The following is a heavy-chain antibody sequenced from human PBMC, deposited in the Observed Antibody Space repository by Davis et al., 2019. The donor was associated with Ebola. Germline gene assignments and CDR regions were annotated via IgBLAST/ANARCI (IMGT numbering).Heavy chain of an antibody. Sequence: ASVKVSCKASGYTFTSYYMHWVRQAPGQGLEWMGIINPSGGSTSYAQKFQGRVTMTRNTSISTAYMELSSLRSEDTAVYYCARARLFYCSGGSCYSGGWFDPWGQGTLVTVSS. CDR3: ARARLFYCSGGSCYSGGWFDP. V-gene: IGHV1-46*01. D-gene: IGHD2-15*01. CDR2: INPSGGST. J-gene: IGHJ5*02. CDR1: GYTFTSYY.